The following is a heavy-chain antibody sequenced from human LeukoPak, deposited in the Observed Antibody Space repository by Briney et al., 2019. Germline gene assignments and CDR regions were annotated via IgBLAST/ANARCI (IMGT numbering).Heavy chain of an antibody. CDR3: ARYLVVVTASPCFDY. J-gene: IGHJ4*02. CDR1: GGSISSHY. Sequence: PSETLSLTCTVSGGSISSHYWSWIRQSPGKGLEWIGYIYYSGSTNYNPSLKSRVTISVDTSKNQFSLKLSSVTAADTAVYYCARYLVVVTASPCFDYWGQGTLVTVSS. V-gene: IGHV4-59*08. D-gene: IGHD2-21*02. CDR2: IYYSGST.